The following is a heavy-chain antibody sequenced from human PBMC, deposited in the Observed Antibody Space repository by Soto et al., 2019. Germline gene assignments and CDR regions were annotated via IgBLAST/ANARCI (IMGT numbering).Heavy chain of an antibody. CDR1: GYTFTGYY. V-gene: IGHV1-2*04. CDR3: ARAVGSGSYYKPFGSSFDY. D-gene: IGHD3-10*01. CDR2: INPNSGGT. Sequence: GASVKVSCKASGYTFTGYYMHWVRQAPGQGLEWMGWINPNSGGTNYAQKFQGWVTMTRDTSISTAYMELSRLRSDDTAVYYCARAVGSGSYYKPFGSSFDYWGQGTLVTVSS. J-gene: IGHJ4*02.